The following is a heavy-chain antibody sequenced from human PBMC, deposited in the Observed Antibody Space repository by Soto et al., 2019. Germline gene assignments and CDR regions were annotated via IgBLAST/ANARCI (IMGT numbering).Heavy chain of an antibody. V-gene: IGHV3-21*01. CDR2: ISSSSSYI. Sequence: ESGGGLVKPGGSLRLSCAASGFTFSSYSMNWVRQAPGKGLEWVSSISSSSSYIYYADSVKGRFTISRDNAKNSLYLQMNSLRAEDTAVYYCARNYGDYVNLDYWGQGTLVTVSS. CDR3: ARNYGDYVNLDY. J-gene: IGHJ4*02. D-gene: IGHD4-17*01. CDR1: GFTFSSYS.